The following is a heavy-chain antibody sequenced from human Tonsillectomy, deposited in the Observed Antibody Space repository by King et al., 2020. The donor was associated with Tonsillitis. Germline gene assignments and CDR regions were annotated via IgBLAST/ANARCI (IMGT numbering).Heavy chain of an antibody. CDR2: IYYTGRT. J-gene: IGHJ4*02. V-gene: IGHV4-39*01. CDR1: GGSISSSSYY. Sequence: QMQLQESGPGLVKASETLSLTCTVSGGSISSSSYYWGWIRQPPGKGLEWIGNIYYTGRTYYNPSLKSRVTISVDTSKNQFSLKLSSVTAADTAVYYCALRPYCSSSSCYAVLLQGYFDYWGQGTLVIVSS. D-gene: IGHD2-2*01. CDR3: ALRPYCSSSSCYAVLLQGYFDY.